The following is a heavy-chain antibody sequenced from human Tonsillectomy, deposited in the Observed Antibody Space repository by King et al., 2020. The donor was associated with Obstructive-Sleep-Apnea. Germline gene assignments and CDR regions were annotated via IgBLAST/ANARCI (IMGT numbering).Heavy chain of an antibody. CDR1: GFSLSTSEVG. CDR3: AHRRPKTYYLDY. CDR2: ISWDDDK. V-gene: IGHV2-5*02. Sequence: TLKESGPTLVKPTQTLTLTCTFSGFSLSTSEVGVGWIRQPPGKALEWIALISWDDDKRYSPSLKTRLTITKDTSKNQVVLTMTNMDPVDTATYYCAHRRPKTYYLDYRGQGTLVTASS. J-gene: IGHJ4*02.